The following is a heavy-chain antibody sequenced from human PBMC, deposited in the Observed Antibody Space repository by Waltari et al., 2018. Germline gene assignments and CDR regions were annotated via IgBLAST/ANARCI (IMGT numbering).Heavy chain of an antibody. CDR3: ARGKQQLGKGGWFDP. V-gene: IGHV1-3*01. CDR2: INAGNGNT. Sequence: QVQLVQSGAEVKKPGASVKVSCKASGYTFTSYAMHWVRQAPGQRLEWMGWINAGNGNTKYSQKFQGRVTITRDTSASTAYMELSSLRSEDTAVNYCARGKQQLGKGGWFDPWGQGTLVTVSS. J-gene: IGHJ5*02. D-gene: IGHD6-13*01. CDR1: GYTFTSYA.